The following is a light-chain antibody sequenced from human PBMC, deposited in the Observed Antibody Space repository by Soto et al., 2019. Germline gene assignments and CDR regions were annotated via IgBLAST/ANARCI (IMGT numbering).Light chain of an antibody. Sequence: QSVLTQPASVSGSPGQSITVSCTGTSSDVGGYKYVSWYQQHPGKAPKLMICEVTNRPSGVSNRFSGSKSGNTASLTISGLQAEDEADYYCSSFTIRTTVVFGTGTKVTVL. CDR3: SSFTIRTTVV. CDR1: SSDVGGYKY. V-gene: IGLV2-14*01. J-gene: IGLJ1*01. CDR2: EVT.